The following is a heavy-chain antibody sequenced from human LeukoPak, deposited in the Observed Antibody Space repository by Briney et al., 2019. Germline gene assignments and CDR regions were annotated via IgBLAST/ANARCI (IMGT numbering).Heavy chain of an antibody. D-gene: IGHD6-19*01. CDR3: AKRNPHTSGWYEY. CDR1: GFTVSSNY. V-gene: IGHV3-23*01. CDR2: ITGSGDTT. J-gene: IGHJ4*02. Sequence: GGSLRLSCAASGFTVSSNYMSWVRQAPGKGLEWVSAITGSGDTTYYADSVKGRFTISRDNSKNTLYLLMNSLRVDDTAVYFCAKRNPHTSGWYEYWGQGTLVTVAS.